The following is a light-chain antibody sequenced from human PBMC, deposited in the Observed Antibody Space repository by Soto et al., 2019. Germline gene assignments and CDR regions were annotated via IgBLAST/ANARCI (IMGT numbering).Light chain of an antibody. CDR2: EVS. Sequence: QSALTQPASVSGSPGQSITISCTGTSSDVGGYNYVSWYQQHPGKAPKPMMYEVSNRPSGVSNRFSGSKSGNTASLTISGLQSEDDAEYYCNSYTSSSTFGFGTGTKLTVL. V-gene: IGLV2-14*01. CDR1: SSDVGGYNY. CDR3: NSYTSSSTFG. J-gene: IGLJ1*01.